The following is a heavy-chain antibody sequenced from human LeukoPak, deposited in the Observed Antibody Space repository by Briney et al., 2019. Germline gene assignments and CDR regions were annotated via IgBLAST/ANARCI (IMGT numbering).Heavy chain of an antibody. Sequence: SETLSLTCTVSGGSISSGSYYWSWIRQPAGKGLEWIGRIYTSGSTNYNPSLKSRVTISVDTSKNQFSLKLSSVTAADTAVYYCARHEGNDAFDIWGQGTMVTVSS. CDR2: IYTSGST. J-gene: IGHJ3*02. V-gene: IGHV4-61*02. CDR1: GGSISSGSYY. CDR3: ARHEGNDAFDI.